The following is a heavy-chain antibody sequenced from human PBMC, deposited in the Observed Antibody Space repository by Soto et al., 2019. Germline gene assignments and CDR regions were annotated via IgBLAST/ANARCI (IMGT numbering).Heavy chain of an antibody. V-gene: IGHV3-23*01. J-gene: IGHJ6*03. D-gene: IGHD2-2*01. Sequence: GGSLRLSCAASEFTFSSYAMTWVRQAPGKGLEWVSTITGGGDNTFNADSVKGRFIISRDNSKNTLYLQMNSLRAEDTAVYYCAKSTDCRATSCYPYYYFMDVWGQGTTVTVSS. CDR3: AKSTDCRATSCYPYYYFMDV. CDR1: EFTFSSYA. CDR2: ITGGGDNT.